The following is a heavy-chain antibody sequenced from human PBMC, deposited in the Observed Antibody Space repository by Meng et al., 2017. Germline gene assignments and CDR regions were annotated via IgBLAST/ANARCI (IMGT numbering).Heavy chain of an antibody. CDR1: GGSISSSNW. V-gene: IGHV4-4*02. Sequence: GSLRLSCAVSGGSISSSNWWSWVRQPPGKGLEWIGEIYHSGSTNYNPSLKSRVTISVDKSKNQFSLKLSSVTAADTAVYYCAILSDPGFIDYWGQGNQVNGAS. J-gene: IGHJ4*02. D-gene: IGHD2/OR15-2a*01. CDR2: IYHSGST. CDR3: AILSDPGFIDY.